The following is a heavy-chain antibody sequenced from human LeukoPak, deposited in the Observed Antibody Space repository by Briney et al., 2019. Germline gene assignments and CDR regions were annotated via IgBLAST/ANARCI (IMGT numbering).Heavy chain of an antibody. D-gene: IGHD3-22*01. V-gene: IGHV3-7*01. CDR1: GFTFSSYA. CDR2: IKQDGSEK. J-gene: IGHJ4*02. CDR3: ATPPRTYDSSGYSDY. Sequence: PGGSLRLSCAASGFTFSSYAMSWVRQAPGKGLEWVANIKQDGSEKYYVDSVKGRFTISRDNAKNSLYLQMNSLRAEDTAVYYCATPPRTYDSSGYSDYWGQGTLVTVSS.